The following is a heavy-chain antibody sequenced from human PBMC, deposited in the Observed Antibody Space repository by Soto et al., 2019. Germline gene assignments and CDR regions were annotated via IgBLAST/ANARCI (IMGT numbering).Heavy chain of an antibody. V-gene: IGHV3-73*02. CDR2: IRSKANSYAT. Sequence: EVQLVESGGGLVQPGGSLKLSCVASGFTFSDSAVHWVRQASGKGLEWVGRIRSKANSYATAFAASVKGRFTISRDESKNTAYLQMNNLETEDTAVYYCTSLGATSNFDYWGQGTLVTVSP. D-gene: IGHD1-26*01. J-gene: IGHJ4*02. CDR3: TSLGATSNFDY. CDR1: GFTFSDSA.